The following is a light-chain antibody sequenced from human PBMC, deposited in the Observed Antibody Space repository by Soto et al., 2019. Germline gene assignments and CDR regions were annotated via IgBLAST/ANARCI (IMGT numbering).Light chain of an antibody. CDR3: HQYDSWT. V-gene: IGKV3-20*01. Sequence: EIVLKQSPGTLSLSPGERATLSCRASQSFNSIYLAWYQQKPGQAPRLLIYGASSRATGIPDRCSGSGSGTDFTLTISRLEPEDFAVYYCHQYDSWTFGQGTKVDIK. CDR1: QSFNSIY. CDR2: GAS. J-gene: IGKJ1*01.